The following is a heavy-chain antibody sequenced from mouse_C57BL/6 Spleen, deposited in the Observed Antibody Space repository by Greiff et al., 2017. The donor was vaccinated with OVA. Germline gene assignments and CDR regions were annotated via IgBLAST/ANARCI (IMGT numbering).Heavy chain of an antibody. D-gene: IGHD4-1*01. V-gene: IGHV1-19*01. CDR2: INPYNGGT. CDR1: GYTFTDYY. CDR3: ARSRPGTWYFDY. J-gene: IGHJ2*01. Sequence: EVKLMESGPVLVKPGASVKMSCKASGYTFTDYYMNWVKQSHGKSLEWIGVINPYNGGTSYNQKFKGKATLTVDKSSSTAYMELNSLTSEDSAVYYCARSRPGTWYFDYWGQGTTLTVSS.